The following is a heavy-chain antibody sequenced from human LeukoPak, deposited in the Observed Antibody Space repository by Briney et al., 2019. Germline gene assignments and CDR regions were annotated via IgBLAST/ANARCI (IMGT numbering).Heavy chain of an antibody. CDR2: IYPGDSDT. D-gene: IGHD6-13*01. V-gene: IGHV5-51*01. J-gene: IGHJ3*02. CDR3: ARLGSSGIAAAGTGSGADAFDI. CDR1: GYSFTSYW. Sequence: GESLRISCKGSGYSFTSYWIGWVRQMPGKGLEWMGIIYPGDSDTRYSPSFQGQVTISADKSISTAYLQWSSLKASDTAMYYCARLGSSGIAAAGTGSGADAFDIWGQGTMVTVSS.